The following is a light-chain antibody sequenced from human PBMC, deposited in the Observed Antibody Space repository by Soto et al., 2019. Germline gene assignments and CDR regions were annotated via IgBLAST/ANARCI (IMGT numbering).Light chain of an antibody. CDR2: EVS. V-gene: IGLV2-14*01. CDR3: GSYSSSNTLGV. J-gene: IGLJ2*01. Sequence: QSVLTQPASVSGSPGQSITISCSGTSSDVGGYKYVSWYQQHPGKAPKLMIYEVSNRPSGVSNRFSGSKSGNTASLTISGLPAEDEADYYCGSYSSSNTLGVFGGGTKLTVL. CDR1: SSDVGGYKY.